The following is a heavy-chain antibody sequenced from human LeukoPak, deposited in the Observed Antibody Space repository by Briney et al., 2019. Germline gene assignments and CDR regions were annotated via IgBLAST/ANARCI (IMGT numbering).Heavy chain of an antibody. CDR1: GYTFKNYD. CDR2: MNPNNDNA. CDR3: ARAAAGGDDPFDV. V-gene: IGHV1-8*01. D-gene: IGHD6-25*01. J-gene: IGHJ3*01. Sequence: ASVKVTCKASGYTFKNYDINWVRQAPGQGLEWMAWMNPNNDNAGSAQKFQGRVTMTRDTSINTAYMELSSLRSDDTGVYYCARAAAGGDDPFDVWGQGSLIIVSS.